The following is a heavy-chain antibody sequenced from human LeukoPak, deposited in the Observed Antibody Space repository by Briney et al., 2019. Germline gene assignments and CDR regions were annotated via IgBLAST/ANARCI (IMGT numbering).Heavy chain of an antibody. CDR1: GFTFSSYE. J-gene: IGHJ4*02. CDR3: AKDLNPPMVGGFDY. CDR2: ISSSGSTI. V-gene: IGHV3-48*03. D-gene: IGHD3-10*01. Sequence: PGGSLRLSCAASGFTFSSYEMNWVRQAPGKGLEWVSYISSSGSTIYYADSVKGRFTISRDNSKNTLYLQMNSLRAEDTAVYYCAKDLNPPMVGGFDYWGQGTLVTVSS.